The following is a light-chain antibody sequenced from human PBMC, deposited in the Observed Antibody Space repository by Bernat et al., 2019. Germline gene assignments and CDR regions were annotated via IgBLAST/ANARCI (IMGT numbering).Light chain of an antibody. V-gene: IGKV2-24*01. Sequence: DIVMTQTPLSSPVTLGQPASISCRSSQSLVDSDGNTFLSWLQQRPGQPPRLLIYKISNRFPGVPDRFSGSGAGTDFTLKISRVEAEDVGIYYCMQATQFPRTFGQGTKVEVK. CDR3: MQATQFPRT. CDR1: QSLVDSDGNTF. CDR2: KIS. J-gene: IGKJ1*01.